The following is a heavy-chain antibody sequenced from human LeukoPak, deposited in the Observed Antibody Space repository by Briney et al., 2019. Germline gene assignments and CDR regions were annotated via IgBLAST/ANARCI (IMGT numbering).Heavy chain of an antibody. J-gene: IGHJ5*02. CDR2: LSGSGGGT. CDR1: GLTFSSYV. CDR3: AKDYSRGIVARGNWFDP. Sequence: GGSLRLSCAASGLTFSSYVMSWVRQPPGKGLEWVSTLSGSGGGTYYADSVTGRFTLSRSNSKNTLYPQMNSLRAEDRAVYYCAKDYSRGIVARGNWFDPWGQGTLVTVSS. D-gene: IGHD2-15*01. V-gene: IGHV3-23*01.